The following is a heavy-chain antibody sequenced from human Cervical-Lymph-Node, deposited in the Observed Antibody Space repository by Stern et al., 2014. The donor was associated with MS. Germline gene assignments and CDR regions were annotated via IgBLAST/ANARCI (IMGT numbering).Heavy chain of an antibody. CDR2: IYPSGST. Sequence: QVQLQQSGSGQAKPSQTLSLTCAVSGGSISSGGSSWNWIRQPPGKGLEWIGFIYPSGSTYYTPSLKGRVSISVDPSTNQFAPNLRSVPAADTAVYYCARGGVIYTQDRNGFDVWGQGTMVTVSS. V-gene: IGHV4-30-2*01. J-gene: IGHJ3*01. CDR1: GGSISSGGSS. D-gene: IGHD2-21*01. CDR3: ARGGVIYTQDRNGFDV.